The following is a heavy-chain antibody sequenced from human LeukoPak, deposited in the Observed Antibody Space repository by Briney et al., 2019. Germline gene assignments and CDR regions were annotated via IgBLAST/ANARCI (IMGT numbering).Heavy chain of an antibody. Sequence: VSGPTLVKPTQTLXLTCTFSGFSLSTSGVGVGWLRQPPGKALEWLALIYWDDDKRYSPSLKSRLTITKDTSKNQVVLTMTNMDPVDTATYYCAHVDSSGYYLLFDYWGQGTLVTVSS. V-gene: IGHV2-5*02. CDR2: IYWDDDK. D-gene: IGHD3-22*01. CDR1: GFSLSTSGVG. CDR3: AHVDSSGYYLLFDY. J-gene: IGHJ4*02.